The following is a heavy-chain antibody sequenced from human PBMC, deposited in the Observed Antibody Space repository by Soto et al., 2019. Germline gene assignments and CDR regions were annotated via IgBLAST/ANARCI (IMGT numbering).Heavy chain of an antibody. CDR2: IYYSGST. CDR1: GGSISSCGYY. J-gene: IGHJ4*02. CDR3: AREVTMVRGATYFDY. V-gene: IGHV4-31*03. Sequence: SETLSLTCTVSGGSISSCGYYWSWIRQHPGKGLEWIGYIYYSGSTYYNPSLKSRVTISVDTSKNQFSLKLSSVTAADTAVYYCAREVTMVRGATYFDYWGQGTLVTVSS. D-gene: IGHD3-10*01.